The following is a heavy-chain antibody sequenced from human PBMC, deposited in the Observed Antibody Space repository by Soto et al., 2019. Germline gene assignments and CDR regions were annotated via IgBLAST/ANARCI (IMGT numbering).Heavy chain of an antibody. V-gene: IGHV3-23*01. CDR2: ISGSVDST. CDR1: GFPFSMYA. D-gene: IGHD6-6*01. J-gene: IGHJ6*02. Sequence: EVQLLESGGGLVQPGGSLRLSCAASGFPFSMYAMTWVRQAPGKGLEWVSAISGSVDSTYYADSVKGRFTISRDNSKKTVYLEMNSLRVEDTAVDHCAKSPSRAPYGMDVWGQGTTVTVSS. CDR3: AKSPSRAPYGMDV.